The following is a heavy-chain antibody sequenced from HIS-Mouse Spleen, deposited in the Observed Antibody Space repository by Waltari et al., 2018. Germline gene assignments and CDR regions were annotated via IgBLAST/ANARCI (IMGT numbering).Heavy chain of an antibody. Sequence: EVQLVESGGGLVQPGGSLRLSCAASGCTFSSHWMHWVRPATWKGLVWVSRINSDGSSTSYADSVKGRFTISRDNAKNTLYLQMNSLRAEDTAVYYCARGTQYYYDSSGSFDYWGQGTLVTVSS. CDR2: INSDGSST. CDR1: GCTFSSHW. J-gene: IGHJ4*02. CDR3: ARGTQYYYDSSGSFDY. D-gene: IGHD3-22*01. V-gene: IGHV3-74*01.